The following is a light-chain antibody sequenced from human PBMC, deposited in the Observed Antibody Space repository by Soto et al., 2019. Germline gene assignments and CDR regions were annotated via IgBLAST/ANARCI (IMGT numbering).Light chain of an antibody. Sequence: QSVLTQPPSASVTPGQRVTISCSGSNSKIGSNTVNWYQQLPGTAPKLLIYSNNVRPSGVPDRFSGSISGTSASLAISGLQSEDAADYDCTAWDYSLDGRVVFGGGTKLTVL. J-gene: IGLJ2*01. V-gene: IGLV1-44*01. CDR2: SNN. CDR3: TAWDYSLDGRVV. CDR1: NSKIGSNT.